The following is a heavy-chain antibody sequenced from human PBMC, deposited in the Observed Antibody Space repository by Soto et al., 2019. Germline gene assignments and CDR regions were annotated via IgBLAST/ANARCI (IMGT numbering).Heavy chain of an antibody. CDR2: INTGNGNT. CDR1: GYTFTSYA. V-gene: IGHV1-3*04. D-gene: IGHD3-10*01. Sequence: QVQLVQSGAEVKKPGASVKVSCKASGYTFTSYAIHWVRQAPGQRLEWMGWINTGNGNTKYSQKFQGRVTITRDTSASTAYMELSSLRSEDTAVYYCAHGSGSYYLISGWGQGTLVTVSS. J-gene: IGHJ4*02. CDR3: AHGSGSYYLISG.